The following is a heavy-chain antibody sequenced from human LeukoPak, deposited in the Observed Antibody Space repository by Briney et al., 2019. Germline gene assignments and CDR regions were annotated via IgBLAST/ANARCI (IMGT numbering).Heavy chain of an antibody. J-gene: IGHJ4*02. D-gene: IGHD3-9*01. CDR2: INHSGST. CDR1: GGSFSGYY. Sequence: SETLSLTCAVYGGSFSGYYWSWIRQPPGKGLGWIGEINHSGSTNYNPSLKSRVTISVDTSKNQFSLKLSSVTAADTAVYYCARSPYYDILTGYPAGYFDYWGQGTLVTVSS. V-gene: IGHV4-34*01. CDR3: ARSPYYDILTGYPAGYFDY.